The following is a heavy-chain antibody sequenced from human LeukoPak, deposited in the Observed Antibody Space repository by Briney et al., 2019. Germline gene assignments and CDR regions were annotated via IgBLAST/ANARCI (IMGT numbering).Heavy chain of an antibody. V-gene: IGHV3-21*01. Sequence: GGSLRLSCAASGFTFSSYSMNWVRQVPGKGLEWVSSISSSSSYIYYADSVKGRFTISRDNAKNSLYLQMNSLRAEDTAVYYCARVNYDFWSGPYYYMDVWGKGTTVTVSS. CDR3: ARVNYDFWSGPYYYMDV. J-gene: IGHJ6*03. CDR1: GFTFSSYS. CDR2: ISSSSSYI. D-gene: IGHD3-3*01.